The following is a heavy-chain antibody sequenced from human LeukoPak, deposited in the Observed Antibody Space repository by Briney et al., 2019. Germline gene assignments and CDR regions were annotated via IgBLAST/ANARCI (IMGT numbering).Heavy chain of an antibody. V-gene: IGHV3-33*06. CDR3: AKEGYYDFWSGYLQNYYYGMDV. D-gene: IGHD3-3*01. CDR1: GFTFSSYG. J-gene: IGHJ6*02. Sequence: GRSLRLSCAASGFTFSSYGMHWVRQAPGKGLEWVAVIWYDGSNKYYADSVKGRFTISRDNSKNTLYLQMNSLRAEDTAVYYCAKEGYYDFWSGYLQNYYYGMDVWGQGTTVTVSS. CDR2: IWYDGSNK.